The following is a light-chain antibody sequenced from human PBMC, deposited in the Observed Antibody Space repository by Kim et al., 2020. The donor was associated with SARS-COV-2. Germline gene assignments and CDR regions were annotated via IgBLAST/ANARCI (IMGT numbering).Light chain of an antibody. CDR1: RDINNF. Sequence: DIQMTQSPSAMSASVGDRVTITCRASRDINNFLGWFQQKPGEAPKRLIHAASSLQSGVPSRFSGSGSGTEFTLTISSLQPEDFATYHCVQYATFPRTFGQGTKVDIK. V-gene: IGKV1-17*03. J-gene: IGKJ1*01. CDR3: VQYATFPRT. CDR2: AAS.